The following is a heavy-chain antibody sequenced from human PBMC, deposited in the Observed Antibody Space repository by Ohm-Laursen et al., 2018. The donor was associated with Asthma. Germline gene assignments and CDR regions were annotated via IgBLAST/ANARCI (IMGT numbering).Heavy chain of an antibody. CDR2: IVVGSGNT. J-gene: IGHJ2*01. CDR3: ARPMTTVTTDYWYFDL. Sequence: SVKVSCKVSGFTFTSSAVQWVRQARGQRLEWIGWIVVGSGNTNYAQKFQERVTITRDMSTSTAYMELSSLRSEDTAVYYCARPMTTVTTDYWYFDLWGRGTLVTVSS. CDR1: GFTFTSSA. V-gene: IGHV1-58*01. D-gene: IGHD4-17*01.